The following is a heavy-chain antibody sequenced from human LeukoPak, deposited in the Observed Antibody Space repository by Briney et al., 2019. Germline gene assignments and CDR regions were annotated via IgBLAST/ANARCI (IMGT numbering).Heavy chain of an antibody. D-gene: IGHD6-13*01. J-gene: IGHJ4*02. CDR3: ARAAAGTGSWLQYFDY. V-gene: IGHV3-21*01. CDR2: ITSSSSYI. CDR1: GFTFSTYS. Sequence: SGGSLRLSCAASGFTFSTYSLNWVRQAPGKGLEWVSSITSSSSYIYYADSLKGQFTISRDNAKNSLYLQMNSLGAEDTAVYYCARAAAGTGSWLQYFDYWGQGTLVTVSS.